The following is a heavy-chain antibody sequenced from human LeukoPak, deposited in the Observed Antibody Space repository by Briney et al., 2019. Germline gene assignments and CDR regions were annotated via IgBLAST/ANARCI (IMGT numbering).Heavy chain of an antibody. CDR1: GGSISSSSYY. CDR2: IYYSGST. J-gene: IGHJ5*02. CDR3: ARKASRGLRGYSYGGGNWFDP. Sequence: PSETLSLTCTVSGGSISSSSYYWGWIRQPPGKGLEWIGSIYYSGSTYYNPSLKSRVTISVDTSKNQFSLKLSSVTAADTAVYYCARKASRGLRGYSYGGGNWFDPWGQGTLVTVSS. V-gene: IGHV4-39*07. D-gene: IGHD5-18*01.